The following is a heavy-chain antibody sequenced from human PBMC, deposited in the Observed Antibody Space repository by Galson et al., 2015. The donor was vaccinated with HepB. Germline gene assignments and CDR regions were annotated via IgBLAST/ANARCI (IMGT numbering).Heavy chain of an antibody. Sequence: SETLSLTCTVSGGSISSYYWSWVRQPPGKGLEWIGFIFYSGSTNYNPSLKSRVTISVDTSKNQFSLKLSSVTAADTAVYYCARVSLAWLQTGPGDYYYYMDVWGKGTTVTVSS. CDR3: ARVSLAWLQTGPGDYYYYMDV. J-gene: IGHJ6*03. V-gene: IGHV4-59*01. CDR1: GGSISSYY. CDR2: IFYSGST. D-gene: IGHD5-24*01.